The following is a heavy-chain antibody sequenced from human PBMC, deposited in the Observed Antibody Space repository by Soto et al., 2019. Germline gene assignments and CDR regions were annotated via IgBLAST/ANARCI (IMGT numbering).Heavy chain of an antibody. V-gene: IGHV4-39*01. CDR2: IYYSGST. CDR1: GGSISSSSYY. Sequence: QLQLQESGPGLVKPSETLSLTCTVSGGSISSSSYYWGWIRQPTGKGLEWIGSIYYSGSTYYNPSLKSRVTLSVDTSKNQFSLKLSSVTAADTAVYYGASPGIAAAGMYWGQGTLVTVSS. J-gene: IGHJ4*02. D-gene: IGHD6-13*01. CDR3: ASPGIAAAGMY.